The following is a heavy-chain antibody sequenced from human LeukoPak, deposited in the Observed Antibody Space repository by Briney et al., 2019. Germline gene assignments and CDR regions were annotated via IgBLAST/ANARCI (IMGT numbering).Heavy chain of an antibody. CDR2: IYYSGST. J-gene: IGHJ6*02. V-gene: IGHV4-59*01. CDR3: ARSHDSSGYYDYYYGMDV. Sequence: SETLSLTCTVSGGSICSYYWSWIRQPPGKGLEWIGYIYYSGSTNYNPSLKSRVTISVDTSKNQFSLKLSSVTAADTAVYYCARSHDSSGYYDYYYGMDVWGQGTTVTVSS. CDR1: GGSICSYY. D-gene: IGHD3-22*01.